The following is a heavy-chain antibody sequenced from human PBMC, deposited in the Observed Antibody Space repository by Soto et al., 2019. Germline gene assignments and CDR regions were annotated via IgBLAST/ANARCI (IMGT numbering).Heavy chain of an antibody. CDR3: AKDQPGVPPGDY. CDR1: GFTFRSYG. CDR2: ISYDGSDK. Sequence: QVQLVESGGGVVQPGRSLRLSCAASGFTFRSYGMHWVRQAPGKGLEWVAFISYDGSDKYYADSVKGRFTISRDNSKNTQYLQMNSLRAEDTAVYYCAKDQPGVPPGDYWGQGTLVTVSS. D-gene: IGHD2-8*01. V-gene: IGHV3-30*18. J-gene: IGHJ4*02.